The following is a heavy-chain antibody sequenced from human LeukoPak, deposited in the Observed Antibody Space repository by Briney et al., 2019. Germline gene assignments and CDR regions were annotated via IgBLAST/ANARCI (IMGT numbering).Heavy chain of an antibody. Sequence: PGGSLRLSCAASGFTISYNYMSWVRQAPGKGLEWVSIIYSGGSTYYADSVKGRFTIPRDNSKNTLYLQMNSLRAEDTAVYYCASDYYGSGRGGAFDIWGQGTMVSVSS. CDR3: ASDYYGSGRGGAFDI. V-gene: IGHV3-66*01. D-gene: IGHD3-10*01. CDR2: IYSGGST. J-gene: IGHJ3*02. CDR1: GFTISYNY.